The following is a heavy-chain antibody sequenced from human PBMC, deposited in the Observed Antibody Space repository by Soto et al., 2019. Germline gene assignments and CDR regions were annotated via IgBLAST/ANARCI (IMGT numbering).Heavy chain of an antibody. CDR1: GFTFSNAW. CDR2: IKSKTDGGTT. Sequence: PGGSLRLSCAASGFTFSNAWMNWVRQAPGKGLEWVGRIKSKTDGGTTDYAAPVKGRFTISRDDSKNTLYLQMNSLKTEDTAVYYCTTSYPRSWYGWRVGYYYYGMDVWGQGTTVTVSS. CDR3: TTSYPRSWYGWRVGYYYYGMDV. J-gene: IGHJ6*02. D-gene: IGHD6-13*01. V-gene: IGHV3-15*07.